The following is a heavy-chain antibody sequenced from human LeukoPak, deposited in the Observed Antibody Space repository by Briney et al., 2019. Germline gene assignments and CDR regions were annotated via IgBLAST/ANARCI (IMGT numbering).Heavy chain of an antibody. CDR1: GFTFSSYG. CDR3: AKDRVVYCRTTSCSPGVDX. CDR2: IRYDGSDK. Sequence: GGSLRLSCAASGFTFSSYGMHWVRQAPGKGLEWVAFIRYDGSDKYYADSVKGRFSISRDNSKNTLYLQVNSPRAEDTAVYYCAKDRVVYCRTTSCSPGVDXXGQGTLVTVSS. J-gene: IGHJ4*02. V-gene: IGHV3-30*02. D-gene: IGHD2-2*01.